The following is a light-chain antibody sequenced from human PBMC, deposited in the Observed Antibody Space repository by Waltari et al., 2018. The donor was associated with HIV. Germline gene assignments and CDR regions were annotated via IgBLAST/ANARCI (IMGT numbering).Light chain of an antibody. Sequence: QPVLTQPPSASASLGASVTLTCTLSSGYSNNKVDWYQERPGKGPRFVMRVGTGGIVGAKGDDMRDRFSVLGSGLNRSLCSKNSQEEEESDYHCGTDHGSGSNFVYRVGGGTKLTVL. CDR1: SGYSNNK. CDR2: VGTGGIVG. V-gene: IGLV9-49*01. J-gene: IGLJ2*01. CDR3: GTDHGSGSNFVYR.